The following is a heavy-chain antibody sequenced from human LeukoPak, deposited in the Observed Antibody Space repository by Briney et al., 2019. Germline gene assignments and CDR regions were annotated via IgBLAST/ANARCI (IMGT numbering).Heavy chain of an antibody. CDR2: ISGSGGST. CDR3: AKSRWGTLWIFDY. J-gene: IGHJ4*02. Sequence: PGGSLRLSCAASGFSFSSYAISWVRQAPGKGLEWVSAISGSGGSTYYADSVKGRFTISRDNSKNTLYLQMNSLRAEDTAVYYCAKSRWGTLWIFDYWGQGTLVTVSS. V-gene: IGHV3-23*01. D-gene: IGHD3-16*01. CDR1: GFSFSSYA.